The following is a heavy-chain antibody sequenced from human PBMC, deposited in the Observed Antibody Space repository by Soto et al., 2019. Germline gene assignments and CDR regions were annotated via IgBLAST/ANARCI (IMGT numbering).Heavy chain of an antibody. D-gene: IGHD3-3*01. Sequence: SETLSLTCTVSGGSISSYYWSWIRQPPGKGLEWIGYIYYSGSTNYNPSLKSRVTISVDTSKNQFSLKLSSVTAADTAVYYCARATYDFWSGQGPRDAFDIWGQGTMVTV. CDR1: GGSISSYY. J-gene: IGHJ3*02. V-gene: IGHV4-59*01. CDR3: ARATYDFWSGQGPRDAFDI. CDR2: IYYSGST.